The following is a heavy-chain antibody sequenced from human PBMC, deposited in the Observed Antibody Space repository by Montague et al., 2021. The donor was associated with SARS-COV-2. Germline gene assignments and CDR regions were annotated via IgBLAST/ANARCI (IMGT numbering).Heavy chain of an antibody. CDR1: DGSISSNSYY. J-gene: IGHJ6*02. CDR2: IYYSSST. V-gene: IGHV4-39*07. Sequence: SETLSLTCTASDGSISSNSYYWGWYRPPPGQGLEWIGCIYYSSSTNYNPSLRGRVTISVATSKNQFYLKLSSVTAAATAVYSRARGQGYHWNYYYYSGLDVWGRGTMVAVSS. D-gene: IGHD1-20*01. CDR3: ARGQGYHWNYYYYSGLDV.